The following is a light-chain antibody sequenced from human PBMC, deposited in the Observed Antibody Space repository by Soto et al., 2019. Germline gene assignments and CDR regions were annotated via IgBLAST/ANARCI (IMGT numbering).Light chain of an antibody. J-gene: IGKJ2*01. Sequence: EIVMTQSPATLSVSPGERATLSCRASQSISTELAWYQQKPGQPPRLLIYSASTMATGVPAIFTGSGSGSGFTLTISGLHSYDFVVYYCQHGHNWPLTFGQGTRLEI. V-gene: IGKV3-15*01. CDR2: SAS. CDR3: QHGHNWPLT. CDR1: QSISTE.